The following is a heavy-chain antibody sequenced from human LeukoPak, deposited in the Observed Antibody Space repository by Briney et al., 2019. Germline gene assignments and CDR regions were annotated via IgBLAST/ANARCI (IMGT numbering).Heavy chain of an antibody. CDR2: IIPIFGTA. J-gene: IGHJ3*02. Sequence: ASVKVSCKASGYTFTSYYMHWVRQAPGQGLEWMGGIIPIFGTANYAQKFQGRVTITADESTSTAYMELSSLRSEDTAVYYCARSYSSSWYADAFDIWGQGTMVTVSS. CDR3: ARSYSSSWYADAFDI. CDR1: GYTFTSYY. V-gene: IGHV1-69*13. D-gene: IGHD6-13*01.